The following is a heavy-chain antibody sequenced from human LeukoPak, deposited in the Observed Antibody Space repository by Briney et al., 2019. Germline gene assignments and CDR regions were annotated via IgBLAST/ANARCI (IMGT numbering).Heavy chain of an antibody. CDR2: ISGTGTTI. CDR3: AVQITMIVVVPYFDY. Sequence: GGSLRLSCAASGLTFSDYYMTWIRQAPGKGLEWVSSISGTGTTIYSADSVRGRFTISRDNARNSLFLHMNSLRAEDTAVYYCAVQITMIVVVPYFDYWGQGTLVTVSS. D-gene: IGHD3-22*01. J-gene: IGHJ4*02. V-gene: IGHV3-11*04. CDR1: GLTFSDYY.